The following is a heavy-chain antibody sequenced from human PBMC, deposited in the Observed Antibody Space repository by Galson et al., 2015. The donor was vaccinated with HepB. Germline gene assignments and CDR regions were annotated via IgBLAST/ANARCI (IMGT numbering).Heavy chain of an antibody. CDR1: GYTFTSYG. CDR3: ARDGDQLLRWGYYYYGMDV. D-gene: IGHD2-2*01. V-gene: IGHV1-18*04. J-gene: IGHJ6*02. Sequence: SVKVSCKASGYTFTSYGISWVRQAPGQGLEWMGWISAYNGNTNYAQKLQGRVTMTTDTSTSTAYMELRSLRSDDTAVYYCARDGDQLLRWGYYYYGMDVWGQGTTVTVSS. CDR2: ISAYNGNT.